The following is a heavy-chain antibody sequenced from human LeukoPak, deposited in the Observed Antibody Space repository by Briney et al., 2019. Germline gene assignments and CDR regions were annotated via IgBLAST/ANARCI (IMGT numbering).Heavy chain of an antibody. CDR1: GGSISSSSYY. CDR3: AREKTPNYYDSSGYYGYYYYYMDV. D-gene: IGHD3-22*01. CDR2: IYYSGST. Sequence: SETLSLTCTVSGGSISSSSYYWGWIRQPPGKGLEWIGSIYYSGSTYYNPSLKSRVTISVDTSKNQFSLKLSSVTAADTAVYYCAREKTPNYYDSSGYYGYYYYYMDVWGKGTTVTVSS. V-gene: IGHV4-39*07. J-gene: IGHJ6*03.